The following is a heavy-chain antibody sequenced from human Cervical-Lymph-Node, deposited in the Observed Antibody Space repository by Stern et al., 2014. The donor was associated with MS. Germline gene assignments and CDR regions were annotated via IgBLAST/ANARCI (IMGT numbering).Heavy chain of an antibody. V-gene: IGHV1-69*01. Sequence: VHLVESGAEVKKPGSSGKVSCKASGGTFSSYAISWVRQAPGQGLEWMVGIIPIFGTANYAQKFQGRVTITADESTSTAYMELSSLRSEDTAVYYCARGELKEGLVRGMDVWGQGTTVTVSS. CDR2: IIPIFGTA. J-gene: IGHJ6*02. CDR1: GGTFSSYA. CDR3: ARGELKEGLVRGMDV. D-gene: IGHD1-26*01.